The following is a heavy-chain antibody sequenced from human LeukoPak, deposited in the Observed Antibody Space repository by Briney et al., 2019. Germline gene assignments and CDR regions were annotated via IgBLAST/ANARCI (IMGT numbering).Heavy chain of an antibody. CDR3: AYRNNFEY. V-gene: IGHV3-7*05. D-gene: IGHD1-26*01. J-gene: IGHJ4*02. CDR1: GFSFSGHW. CDR2: IKADGSEK. Sequence: GGSLRLSCAASGFSFSGHWMNWVRQPPGKGLEWVDNIKADGSEKYYVDSVKGRFTISRDDAKRTVDLQMDNLRAGDTAIYYCAYRNNFEYWGQGALVTVSS.